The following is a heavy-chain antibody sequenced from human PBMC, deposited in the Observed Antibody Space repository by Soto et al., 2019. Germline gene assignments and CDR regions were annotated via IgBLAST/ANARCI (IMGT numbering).Heavy chain of an antibody. V-gene: IGHV3-23*01. Sequence: PGGSLRLSCAASGFTFSNNYGLSWVRQARGKGLEWVSSISGSGDGISYADSVKGRFTISIDNSKNPLYLQMNSLRAEDTAISFCAKKDRGNYPFDNWGQGTLATVSS. J-gene: IGHJ4*02. CDR3: AKKDRGNYPFDN. CDR1: GFTFSNNYG. D-gene: IGHD1-26*01. CDR2: ISGSGDGI.